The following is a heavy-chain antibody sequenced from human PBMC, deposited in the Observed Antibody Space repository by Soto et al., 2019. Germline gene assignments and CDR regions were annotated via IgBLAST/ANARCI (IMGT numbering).Heavy chain of an antibody. J-gene: IGHJ4*02. D-gene: IGHD3-16*01. CDR3: ARVADTTSSWFALDY. V-gene: IGHV4-59*11. CDR2: IYYTGSS. Sequence: SETLSLTCSVSGTSISGHYWSWIRQPPEKGLEWIGYIYYTGSSNYNPSLKSRLTMSVATSKNQFSLKLRSVTAADTAVYYCARVADTTSSWFALDYWGQGTLVTVSS. CDR1: GTSISGHY.